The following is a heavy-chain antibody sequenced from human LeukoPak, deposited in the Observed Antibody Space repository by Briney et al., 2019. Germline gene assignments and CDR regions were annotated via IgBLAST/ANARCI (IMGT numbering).Heavy chain of an antibody. J-gene: IGHJ4*02. D-gene: IGHD3-22*01. Sequence: SETLSLTCTVSGGSISSYYWSWIRQPPGKGLEWIGEINHSGSTNYNPSLKSRVTISVDTSKNQFSLKLSSVTAADTAVYYCAGSGYYYDSRDYWGQGTLVTVSS. CDR2: INHSGST. CDR3: AGSGYYYDSRDY. V-gene: IGHV4-34*01. CDR1: GGSISSYY.